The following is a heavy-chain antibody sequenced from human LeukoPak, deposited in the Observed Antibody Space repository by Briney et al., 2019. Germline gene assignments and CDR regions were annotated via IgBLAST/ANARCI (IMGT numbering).Heavy chain of an antibody. CDR3: ARGLGYCGGDCFSGLFDY. V-gene: IGHV1-18*01. D-gene: IGHD2-21*02. CDR2: ISAYNGNT. CDR1: GYTFTSYG. J-gene: IGHJ4*02. Sequence: GASVKVSCKASGYTFTSYGISWVRQAPGQGLEWMGWISAYNGNTNYAQKLQGRVTMTTDTSTSTAYMELRSLRSDDTAVYYCARGLGYCGGDCFSGLFDYWGQGTLVTVSS.